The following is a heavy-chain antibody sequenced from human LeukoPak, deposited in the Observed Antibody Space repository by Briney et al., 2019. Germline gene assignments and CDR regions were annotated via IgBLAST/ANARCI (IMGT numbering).Heavy chain of an antibody. V-gene: IGHV3-21*01. Sequence: SGGSLRLSCAASGFTFSSYSVNWVRQAPGKGLEWVSSISSSSSYIYYADSVKGRFTISRDNAKNSLYLQMNSLRAEDTAVYYCARPSINDYGDFGYWGQGTLVTVSS. CDR1: GFTFSSYS. D-gene: IGHD4-17*01. J-gene: IGHJ4*02. CDR2: ISSSSSYI. CDR3: ARPSINDYGDFGY.